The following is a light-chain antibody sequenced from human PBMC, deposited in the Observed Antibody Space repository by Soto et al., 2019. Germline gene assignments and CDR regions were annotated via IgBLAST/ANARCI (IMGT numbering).Light chain of an antibody. V-gene: IGLV2-14*03. CDR2: DVN. CDR1: SSDVGGFNF. J-gene: IGLJ1*01. CDR3: SSYSSTTTFYL. Sequence: QSALTQPVSVSGSPGQSVTISCTGTSSDVGGFNFVSWYQHHPGKAPKLMIYDVNNRPSGVSNRFSGSKSGNTASLTISGLQAEDEADYYCSSYSSTTTFYLFGAGTKLTVL.